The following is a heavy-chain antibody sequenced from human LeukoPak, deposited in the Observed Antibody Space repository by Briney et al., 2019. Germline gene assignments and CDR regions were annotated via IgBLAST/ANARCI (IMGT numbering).Heavy chain of an antibody. D-gene: IGHD5-12*01. V-gene: IGHV4-59*01. CDR1: GGSISNYY. CDR2: IYYSGST. Sequence: SETLSLTCSVSGGSISNYYWSWIRQPPGKGLEWIGYIYYSGSTNFNPSLKSRVTISVDTSKNQFSLKLSSVTAADTAVYYCARGEGVNSGYDSFGWFDPWGQGTLVTVSS. CDR3: ARGEGVNSGYDSFGWFDP. J-gene: IGHJ5*02.